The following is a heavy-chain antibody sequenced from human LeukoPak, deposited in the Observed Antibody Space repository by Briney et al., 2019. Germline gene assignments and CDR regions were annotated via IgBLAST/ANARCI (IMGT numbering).Heavy chain of an antibody. CDR2: IYSGGST. J-gene: IGHJ3*02. CDR1: GFTFSSYS. V-gene: IGHV3-53*01. Sequence: GGSLRLSCAASGFTFSSYSMNWVRQAPGKGLEWVSVIYSGGSTYYADSVKGRFTISRDNSKNTLYLQMNSLRAEDTAVYYCASLLEWLTFDIWGQGTMVTVSS. CDR3: ASLLEWLTFDI. D-gene: IGHD3-3*01.